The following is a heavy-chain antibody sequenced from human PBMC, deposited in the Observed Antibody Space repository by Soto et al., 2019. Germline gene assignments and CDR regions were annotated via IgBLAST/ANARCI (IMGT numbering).Heavy chain of an antibody. D-gene: IGHD3-10*01. CDR3: AKVGSYGTPPPQDG. Sequence: QVQLVQSGDEVRKPGSSVKVSCKASGYIFVNYGIAWVRQAPGQGLEWMGWISPYSGNTHYASKVQGRLTMTPDTXXSNAYMDLGSVTPDDTGGHYCAKVGSYGTPPPQDGWGQCTTVNVSS. CDR2: ISPYSGNT. V-gene: IGHV1-18*01. J-gene: IGHJ6*02. CDR1: GYIFVNYG.